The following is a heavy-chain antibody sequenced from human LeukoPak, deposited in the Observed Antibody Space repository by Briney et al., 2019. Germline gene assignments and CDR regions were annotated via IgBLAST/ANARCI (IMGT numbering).Heavy chain of an antibody. Sequence: ASVKVSCKTSGYTFTDYYIHWVRQAPGQGLEWMGWINPNSVDTRYAQKFQDRVTMTRDTSITTAYMELSGLRSDDTALYYCARGSEVGGTEKNALDIWGQGTMAIVSS. V-gene: IGHV1-2*02. D-gene: IGHD1-26*01. CDR1: GYTFTDYY. CDR3: ARGSEVGGTEKNALDI. CDR2: INPNSVDT. J-gene: IGHJ3*02.